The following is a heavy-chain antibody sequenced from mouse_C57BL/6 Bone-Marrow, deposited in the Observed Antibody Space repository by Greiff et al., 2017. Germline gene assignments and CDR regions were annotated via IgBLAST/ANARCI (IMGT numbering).Heavy chain of an antibody. D-gene: IGHD1-1*01. V-gene: IGHV14-4*01. J-gene: IGHJ1*03. Sequence: EVQLQQSGAELVRPGASVKLFCTASGFNIKDDYMHWVKQRPEQGLEWIGWIDPENGDTEYASKFQGKATITADTSSNTAYLQLSSLTSEDTAVYYCTGTVVAHWYFDVWGTGTTVTVSS. CDR1: GFNIKDDY. CDR2: IDPENGDT. CDR3: TGTVVAHWYFDV.